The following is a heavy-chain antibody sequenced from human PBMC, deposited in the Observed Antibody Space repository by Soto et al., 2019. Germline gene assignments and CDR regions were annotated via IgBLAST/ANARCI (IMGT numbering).Heavy chain of an antibody. J-gene: IGHJ5*02. CDR1: GFTFSSYG. V-gene: IGHV3-33*01. CDR3: ARDSYDFWSGYENSWFDP. CDR2: IWYDGSNK. D-gene: IGHD3-3*01. Sequence: QVQLVESGGGVVQPGRSLRLSCAASGFTFSSYGMHWVRQAPGKGLEWVAVIWYDGSNKYYADSVKGRFTISRDNSKNTLYLQMNSLRAEDTAVYYCARDSYDFWSGYENSWFDPWGQGTLVTVSS.